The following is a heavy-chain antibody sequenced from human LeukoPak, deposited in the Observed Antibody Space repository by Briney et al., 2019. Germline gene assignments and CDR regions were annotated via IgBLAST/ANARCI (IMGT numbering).Heavy chain of an antibody. Sequence: PGGSLRLSCAASGFTFSNSLMHCVRQAPGKGLEWVSRINNDGSSTNYADSVKGRFTISRDNAKNTLYLQMNSLRAEDTAVYYCSGGGSIAVAGYWGQGTLVTVSS. J-gene: IGHJ4*02. CDR3: SGGGSIAVAGY. CDR2: INNDGSST. V-gene: IGHV3-74*01. D-gene: IGHD6-19*01. CDR1: GFTFSNSL.